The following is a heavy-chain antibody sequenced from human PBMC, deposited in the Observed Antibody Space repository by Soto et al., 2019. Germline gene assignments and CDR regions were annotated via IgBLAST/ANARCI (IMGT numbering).Heavy chain of an antibody. CDR2: INSDGSIT. V-gene: IGHV3-74*01. CDR1: GFSFSTYW. CDR3: ARDPRPYGGNSPIDY. D-gene: IGHD4-17*01. Sequence: EVQLVESGGGLVQPGGSLRLSCAASGFSFSTYWMHWVRQAPEKGLVWVSRINSDGSITNYADSVRGRFTISRDNAKNTLYLQMNSLRAEDTAVYYCARDPRPYGGNSPIDYWGQGTLVTVPS. J-gene: IGHJ4*02.